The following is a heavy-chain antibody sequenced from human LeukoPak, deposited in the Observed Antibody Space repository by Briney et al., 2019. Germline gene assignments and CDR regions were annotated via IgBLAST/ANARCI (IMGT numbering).Heavy chain of an antibody. CDR2: IYTSGST. CDR1: GGSISSGSYY. J-gene: IGHJ5*02. Sequence: SETLSLTCTVSGGSISSGSYYWSWIRQPAGKGLEWIGRIYTSGSTNYNPSLKSRVTISVDTSKNQFSLKLSSVTAADTAVYYCARGDSDSSGYYEWDWFDPWGQGTLVTVSS. CDR3: ARGDSDSSGYYEWDWFDP. D-gene: IGHD3-22*01. V-gene: IGHV4-61*02.